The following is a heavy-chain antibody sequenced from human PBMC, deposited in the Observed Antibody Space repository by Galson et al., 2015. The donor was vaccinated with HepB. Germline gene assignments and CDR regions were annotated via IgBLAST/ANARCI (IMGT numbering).Heavy chain of an antibody. D-gene: IGHD3-16*01. J-gene: IGHJ4*02. V-gene: IGHV6-1*01. CDR2: TYYRSKWYN. CDR1: GDSVSSNSAA. CDR3: VRGLGRSGFDY. Sequence: CAISGDSVSSNSAAWNWIRQSPLRGLEWLGRTYYRSKWYNDYAVSVKSRISINPDTSKNQFSLQLSSVTPEDTAVYYCVRGLGRSGFDYWGQGTLVTVSS.